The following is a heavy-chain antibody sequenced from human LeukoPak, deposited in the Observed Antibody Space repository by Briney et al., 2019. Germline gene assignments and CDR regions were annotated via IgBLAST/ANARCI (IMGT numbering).Heavy chain of an antibody. V-gene: IGHV7-4-1*02. CDR2: INTNTGNP. D-gene: IGHD1-26*01. J-gene: IGHJ5*02. CDR1: GYSFPMYA. Sequence: ASVKVSCKASGYSFPMYAINWVRQAPGQGLEWMGWINTNTGNPTYAQGFTGRFVFSLDTSVTTPYLQISSLRAEDTAVYYCARVIKYSFSVGCFDPWGQGTQVTVSS. CDR3: ARVIKYSFSVGCFDP.